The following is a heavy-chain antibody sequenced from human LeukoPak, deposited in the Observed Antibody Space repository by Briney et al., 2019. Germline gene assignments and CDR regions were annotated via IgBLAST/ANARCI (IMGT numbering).Heavy chain of an antibody. Sequence: SETLSLTCTVSGGSISSYYWSWIRQPPGKGLEWIGEINHSGSTNYNPSLKSRVTISVDTSKNQFSLKLSSVTAADTAVYYCARHPGLPPSYYMDVWGKGTTVTISS. D-gene: IGHD2-15*01. J-gene: IGHJ6*03. CDR2: INHSGST. CDR3: ARHPGLPPSYYMDV. CDR1: GGSISSYY. V-gene: IGHV4-34*01.